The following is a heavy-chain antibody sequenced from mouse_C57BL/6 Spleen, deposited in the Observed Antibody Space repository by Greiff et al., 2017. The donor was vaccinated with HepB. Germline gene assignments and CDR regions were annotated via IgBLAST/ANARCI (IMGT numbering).Heavy chain of an antibody. CDR1: GYTFTSYW. CDR3: ARRNSGYGFAY. Sequence: VQLQQPGAELVRPGSSVKLSCKASGYTFTSYWMDWVKQRPGQGLEWIGNIYPSDSETHYNQKFKDKATLTVDKSSSTAYMQLSSLTSEDSAVYYCARRNSGYGFAYWGQGTLVTVSA. J-gene: IGHJ3*01. V-gene: IGHV1-61*01. D-gene: IGHD3-2*02. CDR2: IYPSDSET.